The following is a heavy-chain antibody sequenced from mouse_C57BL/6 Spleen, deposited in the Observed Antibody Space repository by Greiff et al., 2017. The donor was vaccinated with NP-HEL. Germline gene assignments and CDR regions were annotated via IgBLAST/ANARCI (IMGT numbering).Heavy chain of an antibody. CDR1: GYTFTSYW. Sequence: QVQLQQPGAELVRPGSSVKLSCKASGYTFTSYWMHWVKQRPIQGLEWIGNIDPSDSEPHYNQKFKDKATLTVDKSSSTAYMQLSSLTSEDSAVYYCARRGIYDGYYCAYWGQETLVTVSA. V-gene: IGHV1-52*01. D-gene: IGHD2-3*01. CDR2: IDPSDSEP. J-gene: IGHJ3*01. CDR3: ARRGIYDGYYCAY.